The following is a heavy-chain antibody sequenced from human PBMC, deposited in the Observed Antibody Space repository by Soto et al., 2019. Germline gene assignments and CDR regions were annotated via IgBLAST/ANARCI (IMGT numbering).Heavy chain of an antibody. V-gene: IGHV3-30-3*01. D-gene: IGHD3-3*01. CDR2: ISYDGSNK. CDR3: ARGFGYDFWSGYDPDYYYGMDV. J-gene: IGHJ6*02. CDR1: GVTFSSYA. Sequence: PGGSLRLSCAASGVTFSSYAMHWVRQAPGKGLEWVAVISYDGSNKYYADSVKGRFTISRDNSKNTLYLQMNSLRAEDTAVYYCARGFGYDFWSGYDPDYYYGMDVWGQGTTVTVSS.